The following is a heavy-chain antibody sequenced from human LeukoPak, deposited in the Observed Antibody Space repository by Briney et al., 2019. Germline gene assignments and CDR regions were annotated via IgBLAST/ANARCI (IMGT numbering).Heavy chain of an antibody. J-gene: IGHJ4*02. CDR1: GFTFSNYW. Sequence: GGSLRLSCAPSGFTFSNYWVHWVRQAPGKGLVWVSRINRDGSTTNYADSVKGRFTVSRDNAKNTLNLQMNSLGAEDTAVYYWARDKKSGESSEIDYWGQGTLVTVSS. CDR3: ARDKKSGESSEIDY. D-gene: IGHD3-10*01. V-gene: IGHV3-74*01. CDR2: INRDGSTT.